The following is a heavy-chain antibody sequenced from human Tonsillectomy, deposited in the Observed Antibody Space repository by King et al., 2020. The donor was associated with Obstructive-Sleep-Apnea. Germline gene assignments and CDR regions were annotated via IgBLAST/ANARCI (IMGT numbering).Heavy chain of an antibody. CDR3: SRQYYYDSSGYYKWLGAFDI. CDR1: GFTFISYA. J-gene: IGHJ3*02. CDR2: ISYVGSNK. D-gene: IGHD3-22*01. V-gene: IGHV3-30*04. Sequence: VQLVESGGGVVQPGRSLRLSCAASGFTFISYAMHWVRQAPGKGLEGVALISYVGSNKYYADSVRCRFTISRDNSKNTLYLQMNSLRAEDTAVYYCSRQYYYDSSGYYKWLGAFDIWGQGTMVTVSS.